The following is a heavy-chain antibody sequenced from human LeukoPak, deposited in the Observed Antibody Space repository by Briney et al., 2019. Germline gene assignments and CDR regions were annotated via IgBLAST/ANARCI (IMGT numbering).Heavy chain of an antibody. CDR3: AKDQSPMIVVVIPSDY. CDR1: GFTFSSYA. D-gene: IGHD3-22*01. Sequence: GGSLRLSCAASGFTFSSYAMSWVRQAPGKGLEWVSAISGSGGSTYYADSVKGRFTVSRDNSKNTLYLQMNSLRAEDTAVYYCAKDQSPMIVVVIPSDYWGQGTLVTVSS. J-gene: IGHJ4*02. CDR2: ISGSGGST. V-gene: IGHV3-23*01.